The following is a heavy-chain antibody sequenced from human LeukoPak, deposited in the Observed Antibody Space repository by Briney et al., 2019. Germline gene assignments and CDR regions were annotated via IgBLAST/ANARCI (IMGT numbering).Heavy chain of an antibody. D-gene: IGHD3-22*01. CDR2: INHSGST. Sequence: SETPSLTCAVYGGSFSGYYWSWIRQPPGKGLEWIGEINHSGSTNYNPSLKSRVTISVDTSKNQFSLKLDSVTAADTAVYYCARSSGYYYVDFDSWGQGTLVTVSS. CDR1: GGSFSGYY. V-gene: IGHV4-34*06. CDR3: ARSSGYYYVDFDS. J-gene: IGHJ4*02.